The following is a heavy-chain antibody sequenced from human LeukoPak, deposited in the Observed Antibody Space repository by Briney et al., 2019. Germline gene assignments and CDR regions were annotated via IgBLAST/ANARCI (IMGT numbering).Heavy chain of an antibody. V-gene: IGHV3-11*01. CDR1: GATFSDYY. D-gene: IGHD2-15*01. CDR3: ATDRRPYSYFFDH. Sequence: PGGSLRLSCAASGATFSDYYMSWIRQAPGMGLEWVAYITGSGATIYYADSVKGRFTISRDNAKKSLYLQMNSLRDEDTAVYYCATDRRPYSYFFDHWGEGTLVTVSS. J-gene: IGHJ4*02. CDR2: ITGSGATI.